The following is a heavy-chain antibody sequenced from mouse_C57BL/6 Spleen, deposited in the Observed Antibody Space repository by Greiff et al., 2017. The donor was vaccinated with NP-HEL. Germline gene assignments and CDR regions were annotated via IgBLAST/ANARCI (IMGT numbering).Heavy chain of an antibody. CDR2: ISGGGGNS. Sequence: EVQLVESGGGLVKPGGSLKLSCAASGFTFSSYTMSWVRQTPEKRLEWVATISGGGGNSYYPDSVKGRFTIPRDNAKNTLYLQMSSLRSEDTALYYCARRDYGNYGYFDVWGTGTTVTVSS. CDR3: ARRDYGNYGYFDV. J-gene: IGHJ1*03. V-gene: IGHV5-9*01. D-gene: IGHD2-1*01. CDR1: GFTFSSYT.